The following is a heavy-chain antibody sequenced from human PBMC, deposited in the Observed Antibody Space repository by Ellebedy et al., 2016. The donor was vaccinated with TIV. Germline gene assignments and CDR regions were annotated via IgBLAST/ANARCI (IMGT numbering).Heavy chain of an antibody. CDR3: ARDENDRVRIYYDY. D-gene: IGHD1-1*01. CDR1: GFTFSTYG. J-gene: IGHJ4*02. Sequence: PGGSLRLSCAASGFTFSTYGMNWVRQAPGKGLEWVSYISSRSSTIHYADSVKGRFTLSRDNAKNSLYLQINSLRAEDTAVYYCARDENDRVRIYYDYWGQGSQATVSS. CDR2: ISSRSSTI. V-gene: IGHV3-48*01.